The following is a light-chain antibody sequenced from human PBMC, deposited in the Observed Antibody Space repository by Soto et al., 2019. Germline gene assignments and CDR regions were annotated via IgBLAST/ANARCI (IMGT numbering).Light chain of an antibody. CDR3: SSFTSRFTFNYI. V-gene: IGLV2-14*01. CDR1: SSDVVGYNY. J-gene: IGLJ1*01. Sequence: QALLTQPAPVSGSRGQSITIACSGTSSDVVGYNYVSWYQQHPGKAPKIIIYEVTNRPSGVSNRFSGSKSGNTASLTISGLQAEEDADYYCSSFTSRFTFNYIFGTGTKVTVL. CDR2: EVT.